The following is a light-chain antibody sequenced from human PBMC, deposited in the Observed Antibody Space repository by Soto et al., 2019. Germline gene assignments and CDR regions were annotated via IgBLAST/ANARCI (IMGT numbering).Light chain of an antibody. V-gene: IGKV3-11*01. Sequence: EIVLTHSPATLSFSPLERATLSFRASQSVSSYLAWYQQKPGQAPRLLIYDASNRATGIPARFSGSGSGTDFTLTISSLEPEDFAVYYCQQRSNWPFNFGQGTRLEIK. CDR3: QQRSNWPFN. CDR1: QSVSSY. J-gene: IGKJ5*01. CDR2: DAS.